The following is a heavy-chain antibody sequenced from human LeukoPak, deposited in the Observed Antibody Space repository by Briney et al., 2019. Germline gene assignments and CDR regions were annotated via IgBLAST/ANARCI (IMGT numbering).Heavy chain of an antibody. J-gene: IGHJ6*03. CDR3: AKAPATGEGYYYYYMDV. CDR2: IGGSGGTT. V-gene: IGHV3-23*01. D-gene: IGHD7-27*01. CDR1: GFTFNSYA. Sequence: GGSLRLYCAASGFTFNSYAVSWVRQAPGKGPEGVSSIGGSGGTTYYADSVKGRFTISTDNSKNTLYLQMNSLRAEDTAVYYCAKAPATGEGYYYYYMDVWGKGTTVTVSS.